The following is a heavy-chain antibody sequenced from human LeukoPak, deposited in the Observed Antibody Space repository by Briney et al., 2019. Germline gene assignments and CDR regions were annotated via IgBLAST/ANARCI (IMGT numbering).Heavy chain of an antibody. CDR1: GYTFTGYY. J-gene: IGHJ5*02. CDR3: ARASFGLLWFGEYVGCDFDP. D-gene: IGHD3-10*01. CDR2: INPNSGGT. Sequence: ASVKVPCKASGYTFTGYYMHWVRQAPGQGLEWMGWINPNSGGTNYAQKFQGRVTMTRGTSISTAYMELSSLRSEDTAVYYCARASFGLLWFGEYVGCDFDPWGQGTLVTVSS. V-gene: IGHV1-2*02.